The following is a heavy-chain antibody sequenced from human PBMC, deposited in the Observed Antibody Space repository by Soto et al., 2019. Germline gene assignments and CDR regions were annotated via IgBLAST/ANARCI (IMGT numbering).Heavy chain of an antibody. J-gene: IGHJ1*01. CDR2: ISSSSGSI. D-gene: IGHD1-1*01. CDR1: GFAFSAYS. Sequence: EVQLVESGGGLVQPGGSLRLSCAASGFAFSAYSMNWVRQAPGRGLEWVSYISSSSGSIYYADSVKGRFTISRDNAKSSLYLQVNSLRAEDTAVYFCARGDHSNNFLFQHWGQGTLVVVSS. CDR3: ARGDHSNNFLFQH. V-gene: IGHV3-48*01.